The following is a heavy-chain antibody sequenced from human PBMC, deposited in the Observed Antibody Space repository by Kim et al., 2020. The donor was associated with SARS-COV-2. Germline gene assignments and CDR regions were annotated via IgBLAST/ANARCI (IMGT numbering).Heavy chain of an antibody. D-gene: IGHD5-12*01. CDR3: ARERRWLQFGYFDY. J-gene: IGHJ4*02. CDR2: ISYDGSNK. Sequence: GGSLRLSCAASGFTFSSYAMHWVRQAPGKGLEWVAVISYDGSNKYYADSVKGRFTISRDNSKNTLYLQMNSLRAEDTAVYYCARERRWLQFGYFDYWGQGTLVTVSS. V-gene: IGHV3-30*04. CDR1: GFTFSSYA.